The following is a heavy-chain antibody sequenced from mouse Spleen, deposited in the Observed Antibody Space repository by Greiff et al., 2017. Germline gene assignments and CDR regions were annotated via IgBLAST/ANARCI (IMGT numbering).Heavy chain of an antibody. J-gene: IGHJ4*01. Sequence: QVQLQQPGAELVRPGSSVKVSCKASGYTFTSYWMYWVKQRPGQGLEWIGNIYPSDSETHYNQKFKDKATLTVDKSSSTAYMQLSSLASEDSAVYYCARWGLRAMDVWGQGTSVTVSS. CDR1: GYTFTSYW. V-gene: IGHV1-61*01. D-gene: IGHD3-1*01. CDR2: IYPSDSET. CDR3: ARWGLRAMDV.